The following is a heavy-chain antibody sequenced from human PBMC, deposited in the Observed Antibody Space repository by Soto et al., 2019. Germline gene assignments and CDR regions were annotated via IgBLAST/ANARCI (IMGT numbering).Heavy chain of an antibody. CDR2: ISGSGGST. V-gene: IGHV3-23*01. J-gene: IGHJ4*02. D-gene: IGHD2-15*01. CDR3: AKDPVPGYCSGGSCYQPDY. CDR1: GFTFSSYT. Sequence: GGSLRLSCAASGFTFSSYTMSWVRQAPGKGLEWVSAISGSGGSTYYADFVKGRFTISRDNSKNTLYLQMNSLRAEDTAVYYCAKDPVPGYCSGGSCYQPDYWGQGTLVTVSS.